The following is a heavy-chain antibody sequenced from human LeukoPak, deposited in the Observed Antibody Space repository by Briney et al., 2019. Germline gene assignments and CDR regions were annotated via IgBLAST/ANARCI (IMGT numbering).Heavy chain of an antibody. V-gene: IGHV3-43D*04. CDR2: ISWDGGST. J-gene: IGHJ4*02. D-gene: IGHD1-26*01. CDR1: GFTFDDYA. CDR3: AEASSGSYFLIGY. Sequence: PAGGSLRLSCAASGFTFDDYAMHWVRQAPGKGLEWVSLISWDGGSTYYADSVKGRFTISRDNSKNSLYLQMNSLRAEDTALYYCAEASSGSYFLIGYWGQGTLVTVSS.